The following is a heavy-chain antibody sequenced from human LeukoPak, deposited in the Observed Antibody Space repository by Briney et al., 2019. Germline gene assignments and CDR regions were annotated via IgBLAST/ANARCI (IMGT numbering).Heavy chain of an antibody. CDR2: IKSKSAGGTI. CDR3: TTGESMVGSTIHIRWAD. Sequence: GGSLRLSCAASGFTFSNAWMTWVRQVPGKGLEWVGRIKSKSAGGTIDYPAPVKGRFTISRDDSKNTLYLQMNSLKTEDTAVYYCTTGESMVGSTIHIRWADWGQGTLVTVSS. V-gene: IGHV3-15*01. J-gene: IGHJ4*02. D-gene: IGHD1-26*01. CDR1: GFTFSNAW.